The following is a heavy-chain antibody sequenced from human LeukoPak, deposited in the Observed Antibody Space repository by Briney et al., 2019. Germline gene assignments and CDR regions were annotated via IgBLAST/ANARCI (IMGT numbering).Heavy chain of an antibody. V-gene: IGHV4-30-4*01. CDR2: IYYSGST. CDR3: ASFPGELWLGLYFDL. Sequence: SQTLSLTCTVSGGSISRGDYYWSWIRQPPGKGLEWIGYIYYSGSTYYDPSLKSRVTISVDTSKNQFSLKLSPVTAADAAVYYWASFPGELWLGLYFDLWGRGALVTVS. J-gene: IGHJ2*01. CDR1: GGSISRGDYY. D-gene: IGHD5-18*01.